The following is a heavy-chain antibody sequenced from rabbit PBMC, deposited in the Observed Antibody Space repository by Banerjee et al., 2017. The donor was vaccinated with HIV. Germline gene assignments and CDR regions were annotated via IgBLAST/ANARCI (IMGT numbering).Heavy chain of an antibody. CDR2: IYAGNSGAS. V-gene: IGHV1S40*01. D-gene: IGHD7-1*01. Sequence: QSLEESGGDLVKPGASLTLTCTASGFSFSSGYDMCWVRQAPGKGLEWIACIYAGNSGASYYANWAKGRFTISKTSSTTVTLQMTSLTAADTVTYFCARNYGTGSYDLWGQGTLVTV. J-gene: IGHJ4*01. CDR3: ARNYGTGSYDL. CDR1: GFSFSSGYD.